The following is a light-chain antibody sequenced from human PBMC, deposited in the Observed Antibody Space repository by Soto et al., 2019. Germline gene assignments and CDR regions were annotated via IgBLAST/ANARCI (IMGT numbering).Light chain of an antibody. CDR2: SAS. Sequence: EIVMTQSPATLSLSPGQRATLSFRASQSVSSKLAWYQQRPGQAPRLLIYSASTRATGIPARFSGSGSGTEFTLTISSLQSEDFAVYYCHQYNHWLTWTFGQGTKVDI. J-gene: IGKJ1*01. V-gene: IGKV3-15*01. CDR1: QSVSSK. CDR3: HQYNHWLTWT.